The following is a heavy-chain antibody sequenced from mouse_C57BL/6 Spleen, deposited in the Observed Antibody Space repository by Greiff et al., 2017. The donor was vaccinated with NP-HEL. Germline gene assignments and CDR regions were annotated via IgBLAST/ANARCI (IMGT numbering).Heavy chain of an antibody. Sequence: VQLQQPGAELVKPGASVKLSCKASGYTFTSYWMQWVKQRPGQGLEWIGEIDPSDSYTNYNQKFKGKATLTVDTSSSTAYMQLSSLTSEDSAVYYCARGITTDHDYWGQGTTLTVSS. CDR3: ARGITTDHDY. J-gene: IGHJ2*01. CDR1: GYTFTSYW. CDR2: IDPSDSYT. D-gene: IGHD1-1*01. V-gene: IGHV1-50*01.